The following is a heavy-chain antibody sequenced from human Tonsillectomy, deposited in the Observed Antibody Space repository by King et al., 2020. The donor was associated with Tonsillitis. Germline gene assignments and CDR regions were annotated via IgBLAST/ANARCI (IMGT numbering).Heavy chain of an antibody. Sequence: VQLVESGAEVKKPGASVKVSCKASGYTFTGYYMHWVRQAPGQGLEWMGWINPNSGGKNYAQKFQGRVTMTRDTSISTAYMEMSRLRSEDTAVYYCARGQQSDYWGQGTLVTVSS. J-gene: IGHJ4*02. D-gene: IGHD6-13*01. V-gene: IGHV1-2*02. CDR1: GYTFTGYY. CDR3: ARGQQSDY. CDR2: INPNSGGK.